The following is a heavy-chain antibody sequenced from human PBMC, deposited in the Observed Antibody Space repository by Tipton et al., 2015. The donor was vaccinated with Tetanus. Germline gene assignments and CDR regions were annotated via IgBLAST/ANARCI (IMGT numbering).Heavy chain of an antibody. CDR1: GDSVRGGDHY. D-gene: IGHD4-17*01. CDR3: TRANLNDFGDYSGLAH. CDR2: ISDSGLS. Sequence: LRLSCTVSGDSVRGGDHYWSWIRQPPGKGLEWLAYISDSGLSNSNYFLKSRITISRDTSRNQFSLKLTSVTAADTAVYYCTRANLNDFGDYSGLAHWGQGTLVTVSS. J-gene: IGHJ4*02. V-gene: IGHV4-61*08.